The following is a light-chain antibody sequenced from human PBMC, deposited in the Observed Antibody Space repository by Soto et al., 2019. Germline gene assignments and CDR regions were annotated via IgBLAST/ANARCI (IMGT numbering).Light chain of an antibody. V-gene: IGLV1-40*01. CDR1: SSNLGAGYD. Sequence: QAVVTQPPSVSGAPGQRVTISCTGNSSNLGAGYDVHWYQQLPGAAPKLVIFGNRNRPSGVPERFSGSKSGTSASLAITGLQAEDEADYYCQVYDYSLTASVFDGGTKVTVL. CDR3: QVYDYSLTASV. J-gene: IGLJ3*02. CDR2: GNR.